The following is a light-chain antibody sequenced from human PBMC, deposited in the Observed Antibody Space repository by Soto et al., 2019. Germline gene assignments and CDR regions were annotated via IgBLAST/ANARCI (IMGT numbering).Light chain of an antibody. V-gene: IGKV1-39*01. Sequence: DIQMTQSPSSLSASVGDRVTITCRASQSISSYLNWYQQKPGKAPKLLIYAASSLQSGVPSRFSGSRSGTSFTLTNSGLQPEDFATYYCQQCYSTPWTFGQVTQVEIK. CDR1: QSISSY. CDR3: QQCYSTPWT. J-gene: IGKJ1*01. CDR2: AAS.